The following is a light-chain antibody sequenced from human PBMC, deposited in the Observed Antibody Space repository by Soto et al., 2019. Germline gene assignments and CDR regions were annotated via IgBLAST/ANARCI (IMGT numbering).Light chain of an antibody. CDR1: SSDVGGYDY. Sequence: QSVLTQPASVSGSPGQSITISCTGTSSDVGGYDYVSWYQQHPGRAPKLMIFEVSNRPSGISNRFSGSKSGNTASLTISGLQAEDEADYYFSSFTSTSTQVLGGGTKLTVL. CDR2: EVS. CDR3: SSFTSTSTQV. V-gene: IGLV2-14*01. J-gene: IGLJ3*02.